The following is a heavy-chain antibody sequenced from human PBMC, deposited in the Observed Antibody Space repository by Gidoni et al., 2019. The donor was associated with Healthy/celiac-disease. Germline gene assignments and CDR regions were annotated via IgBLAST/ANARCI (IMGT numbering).Heavy chain of an antibody. J-gene: IGHJ4*02. D-gene: IGHD3-3*01. CDR2: ISYDGSNK. CDR1: GFTFSSYA. Sequence: QVQLVESGGGVVQPGRSLRLSCAASGFTFSSYAMHWVRQAPGKGLEWVAVISYDGSNKYYADSVKGRFTISRDNSKNTLYLQMNSLRAEDTAVYYCARERPADFWSGYYGYYFDYWGQGTLVTVSS. V-gene: IGHV3-30-3*01. CDR3: ARERPADFWSGYYGYYFDY.